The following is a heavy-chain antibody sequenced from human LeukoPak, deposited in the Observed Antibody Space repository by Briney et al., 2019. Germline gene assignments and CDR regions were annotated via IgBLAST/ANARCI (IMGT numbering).Heavy chain of an antibody. CDR2: ISGSGGT. V-gene: IGHV3-23*01. CDR3: AKEDFRDHTTGFDS. CDR1: GFTFSSYA. Sequence: GGSLRLSCAASGFTFSSYAVSWVRQAPGRGLEWISAISGSGGTYYIASVKGRFIVSRDNSRNTLYLQLNSLRAEDTAIYYCAKEDFRDHTTGFDSWGQGTLVTVSS. J-gene: IGHJ5*01. D-gene: IGHD1-1*01.